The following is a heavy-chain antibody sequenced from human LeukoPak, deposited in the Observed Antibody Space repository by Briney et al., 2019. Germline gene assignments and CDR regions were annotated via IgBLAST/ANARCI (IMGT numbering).Heavy chain of an antibody. Sequence: SETLSLTCTVSGGSISSSSYYWGWIRQPPGKGLEWIGEINHSGSTNYNPSLKSRVIISVDTSKNQFSLKLSSVAAADTAVYYCARVTVTRWFDPWGQGTLVTVSS. CDR2: INHSGST. CDR3: ARVTVTRWFDP. CDR1: GGSISSSSYY. V-gene: IGHV4-39*07. J-gene: IGHJ5*02. D-gene: IGHD4-17*01.